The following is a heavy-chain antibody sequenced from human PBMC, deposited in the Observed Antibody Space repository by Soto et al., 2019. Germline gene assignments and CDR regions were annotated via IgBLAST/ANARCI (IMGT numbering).Heavy chain of an antibody. Sequence: PSETLSLTCTVSGGSTSSDNYWSWIRQPPGKGLEWIGHIYYSGNTDYNPSLKSRLAISIDTSKNQFSLKLSSVTAADTAVYFCAREGGESSDGLYYFDSWGEGSLVTVSS. J-gene: IGHJ4*02. D-gene: IGHD3-16*01. CDR3: AREGGESSDGLYYFDS. CDR1: GGSTSSDNY. V-gene: IGHV4-30-4*01. CDR2: IYYSGNT.